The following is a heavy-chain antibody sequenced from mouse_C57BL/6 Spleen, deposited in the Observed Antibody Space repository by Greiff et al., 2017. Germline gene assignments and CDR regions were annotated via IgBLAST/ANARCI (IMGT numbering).Heavy chain of an antibody. CDR2: INPNNGGT. Sequence: VQLKQSGPELVKPGASVKMSCKASGYTFTDYNMHWVKQSHGKSLEWIGYINPNNGGTSYNQKFKGKATLTVNKSSSTAYMELRSLTSEDSAVYYCARDDITTVVGYFDYWGQGTTLTVSS. D-gene: IGHD1-1*01. CDR1: GYTFTDYN. J-gene: IGHJ2*01. V-gene: IGHV1-22*01. CDR3: ARDDITTVVGYFDY.